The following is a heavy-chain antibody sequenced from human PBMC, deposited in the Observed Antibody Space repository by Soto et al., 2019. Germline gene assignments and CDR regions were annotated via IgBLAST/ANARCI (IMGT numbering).Heavy chain of an antibody. V-gene: IGHV3-23*01. CDR1: GFTFSSYA. CDR3: AKDPSARFLEWLPKGPWFDP. CDR2: ISGSGGST. D-gene: IGHD3-3*01. Sequence: EVQLLESGGGLVQPGGSLRLSCAASGFTFSSYAMSWVRQAPGKGLEWVSAISGSGGSTYYADSVKGRFTISRDNSKNTLYLQMNSLRAEDTAVYYCAKDPSARFLEWLPKGPWFDPWGQGTLVTVSS. J-gene: IGHJ5*02.